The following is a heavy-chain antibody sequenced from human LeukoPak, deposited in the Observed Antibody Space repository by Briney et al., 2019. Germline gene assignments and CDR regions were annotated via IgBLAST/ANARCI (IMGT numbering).Heavy chain of an antibody. CDR3: ARGGSYYDSSGYYGLLFDY. Sequence: PSETLSLTCAVYGGSFSGYYWSWIRQPPGKGLEWIGEINHSGSTNYNPSLKCRVTISIDTSKNQFSLKLSSVTAADTAVYYCARGGSYYDSSGYYGLLFDYWGQGTLVTVSS. CDR2: INHSGST. V-gene: IGHV4-34*01. D-gene: IGHD3-22*01. CDR1: GGSFSGYY. J-gene: IGHJ4*02.